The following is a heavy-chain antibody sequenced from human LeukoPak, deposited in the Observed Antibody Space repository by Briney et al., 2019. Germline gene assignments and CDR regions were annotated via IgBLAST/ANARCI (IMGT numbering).Heavy chain of an antibody. CDR2: ISAYNGNT. J-gene: IGHJ4*02. V-gene: IGHV1-18*01. CDR3: ARVQEEFHSGSYIGY. CDR1: GYTFTSYG. D-gene: IGHD1-26*01. Sequence: ASVKVSCKASGYTFTSYGISWVRQAPGQGLEWMGWISAYNGNTNYAQKLQGRVTMTTDTSTSTAYMELRSLRSDDTAVYYCARVQEEFHSGSYIGYWGQGTLVTVSS.